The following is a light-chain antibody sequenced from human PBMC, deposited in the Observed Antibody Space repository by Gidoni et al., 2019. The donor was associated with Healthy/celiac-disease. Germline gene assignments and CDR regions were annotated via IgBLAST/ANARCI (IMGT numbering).Light chain of an antibody. V-gene: IGLV2-23*02. J-gene: IGLJ3*02. CDR2: EVS. Sequence: QSALTQLVSVSGSPGQSITISCSGTSSDVGSYNLVSWYQQHPGKAPKLMIYEVSKRPSGVSNRFSGSKSGNTASLTISGLQAEDEADYYCCSYAGSSTLVFGGGTKLTVL. CDR3: CSYAGSSTLV. CDR1: SSDVGSYNL.